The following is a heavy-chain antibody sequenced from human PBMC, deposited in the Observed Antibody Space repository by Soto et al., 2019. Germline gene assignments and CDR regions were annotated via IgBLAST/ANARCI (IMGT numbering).Heavy chain of an antibody. D-gene: IGHD5-12*01. CDR1: GASVAGGSYY. Sequence: QVQLRESGPGLVKPSQTLSLTCSVSGASVAGGSYYWSWVRQPPGKGLEWIGYIPSRGRPFYNPSLTSRGTMSADTSKNQLSLQLTSVTAAGTAVYYCARDTYSGYDFGLWGQGTLVTVSS. J-gene: IGHJ5*02. CDR2: IPSRGRP. V-gene: IGHV4-30-4*01. CDR3: ARDTYSGYDFGL.